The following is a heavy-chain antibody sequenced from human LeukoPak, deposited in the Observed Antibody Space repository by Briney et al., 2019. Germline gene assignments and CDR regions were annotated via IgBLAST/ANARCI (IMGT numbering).Heavy chain of an antibody. V-gene: IGHV3-23*01. D-gene: IGHD4-17*01. Sequence: GGSLRLSCAASGFTFSSYAMSWVRQAPGKGLEWVSAISGSGGSTYYADSVKSRFTISRDNSKNTLYLQMNSLRAEDTAVYYCAKAISAYGDYNYFDYWGQGTLVTVSS. CDR3: AKAISAYGDYNYFDY. J-gene: IGHJ4*02. CDR2: ISGSGGST. CDR1: GFTFSSYA.